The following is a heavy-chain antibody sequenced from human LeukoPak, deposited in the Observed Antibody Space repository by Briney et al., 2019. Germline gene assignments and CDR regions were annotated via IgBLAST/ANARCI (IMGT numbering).Heavy chain of an antibody. J-gene: IGHJ4*02. CDR2: IYSGGST. CDR1: GFTVSSNY. D-gene: IGHD3-22*01. Sequence: AGGSLRLSCAASGFTVSSNYMSWVRQAPGKGLEWVSVIYSGGSTYYADSVKGRFTISRDNSKNTLYLQMNSLRAEDTAVYYCARAGITMIVVEPYYFDYWGQGTLVTVSS. V-gene: IGHV3-66*01. CDR3: ARAGITMIVVEPYYFDY.